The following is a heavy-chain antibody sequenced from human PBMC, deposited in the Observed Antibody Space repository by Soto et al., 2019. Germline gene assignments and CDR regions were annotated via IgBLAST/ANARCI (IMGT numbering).Heavy chain of an antibody. V-gene: IGHV4-34*01. Sequence: SETLSLTCAVYGGSFSGYYWSWIRQPPGKGLEWIGEINHSGSTNYNPSLKSRVTISVDTSKNQFSLKLSSVTAADTAVYYCARVTTIFGVVIRDYYYGMDVWGQGTTVTVSS. D-gene: IGHD3-3*01. J-gene: IGHJ6*02. CDR3: ARVTTIFGVVIRDYYYGMDV. CDR1: GGSFSGYY. CDR2: INHSGST.